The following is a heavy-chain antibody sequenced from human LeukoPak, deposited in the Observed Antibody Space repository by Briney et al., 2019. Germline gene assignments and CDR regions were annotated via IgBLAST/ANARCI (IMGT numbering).Heavy chain of an antibody. CDR1: GSSISSDYY. D-gene: IGHD2-8*01. CDR3: ANADTEDFFDS. J-gene: IGHJ4*02. Sequence: SETLSLTCAVSGSSISSDYYWGWVRQPPGKGLEWVGSIYHDETTYYNPSLKSRVTISLVTSEKQFSLMLASVTAADTAIYYCANADTEDFFDSWGQGILVTVSS. CDR2: IYHDETT. V-gene: IGHV4-38-2*01.